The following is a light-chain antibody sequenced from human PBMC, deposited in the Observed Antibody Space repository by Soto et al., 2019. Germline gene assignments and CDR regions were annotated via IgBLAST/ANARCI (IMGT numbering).Light chain of an antibody. CDR1: QGINNY. CDR2: GAS. Sequence: IQLTQSPASLSASVGDRVTITCRASQGINNYVAWYQQKPGKAPKLLIYGASTLPSGVPSRFSGSGSGTDFTLTISRLEPEDFALYYCQQHDILPITFGQGTRLEI. V-gene: IGKV1-9*01. CDR3: QQHDILPIT. J-gene: IGKJ5*01.